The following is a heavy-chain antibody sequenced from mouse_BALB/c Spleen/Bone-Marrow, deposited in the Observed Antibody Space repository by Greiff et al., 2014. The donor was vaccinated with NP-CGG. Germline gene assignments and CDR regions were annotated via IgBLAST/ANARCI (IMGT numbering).Heavy chain of an antibody. D-gene: IGHD2-14*01. CDR2: INPYNGGT. V-gene: IGHV1S135*01. CDR3: ARKGPYYRYDPYAMDY. Sequence: EVQLQQSGPELVKPGASMKISCKASGYSFTGYTMNWVKQSHGKNLEWIGLINPYNGGTSYNQKFKGKATLTVDKSSSTAYMDLLSLTSEDSAVYYCARKGPYYRYDPYAMDYWGQGTSVTVSS. CDR1: GYSFTGYT. J-gene: IGHJ4*01.